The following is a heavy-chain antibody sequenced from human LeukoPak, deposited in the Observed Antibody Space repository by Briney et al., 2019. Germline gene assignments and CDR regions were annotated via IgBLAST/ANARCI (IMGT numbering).Heavy chain of an antibody. Sequence: PGGSLRLSCAASGFTFSDYYMSWIRQAPGKGLEWVSYISRSGSSIYYEDSVKGRFTISRDNAKNSLYLQMNSLGAEDTAVYYCARGVSISSSWYNDIWGQGTMVTVS. D-gene: IGHD6-13*01. V-gene: IGHV3-11*01. J-gene: IGHJ3*02. CDR1: GFTFSDYY. CDR2: ISRSGSSI. CDR3: ARGVSISSSWYNDI.